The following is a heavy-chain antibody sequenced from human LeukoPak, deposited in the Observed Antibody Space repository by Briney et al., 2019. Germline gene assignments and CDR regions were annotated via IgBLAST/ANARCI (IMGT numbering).Heavy chain of an antibody. V-gene: IGHV4-4*02. J-gene: IGHJ4*02. CDR3: ARDNQTSGWGPHYFTY. CDR2: IYHSESP. Sequence: SGTLSLTCAVSGGSISSTNWWNWVRQPPGKGLEWIGEIYHSESPNYNPSLKSRVTISVDKSRNQFSLNLSSMTAADTAVYYCARDNQTSGWGPHYFTYWGQGILVTVSS. CDR1: GGSISSTNW. D-gene: IGHD6-19*01.